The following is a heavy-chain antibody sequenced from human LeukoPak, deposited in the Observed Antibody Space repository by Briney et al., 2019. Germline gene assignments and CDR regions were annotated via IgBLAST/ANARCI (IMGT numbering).Heavy chain of an antibody. D-gene: IGHD5-12*01. CDR2: IDDRGST. V-gene: IGHV4-34*01. CDR1: GGPLSGYY. CDR3: ARLAQGYALWNSYYYYYYMDV. Sequence: PSETLSLTCAVYGGPLSGYYWTWIRQPPGKGLEWIGEIDDRGSTKYNSTLQTRVTISLDTSKNQFSLQLTSVTAADTSVYYRARLAQGYALWNSYYYYYYMDVWGKGTTVTISS. J-gene: IGHJ6*03.